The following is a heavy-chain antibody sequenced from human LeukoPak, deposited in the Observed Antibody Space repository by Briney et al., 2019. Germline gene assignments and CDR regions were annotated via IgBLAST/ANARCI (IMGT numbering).Heavy chain of an antibody. V-gene: IGHV3-21*01. D-gene: IGHD2-15*01. Sequence: PGGSLRLSGAASGFTFSTHSMNWVRQAPGKGLEWVSSINDRSTYIFYADSVKGRFTISRDSAKSSLYLQMNSLRPEDTAVYYCARMPHCSAATCPSGYWGRGTLVTVSS. CDR2: INDRSTYI. CDR3: ARMPHCSAATCPSGY. CDR1: GFTFSTHS. J-gene: IGHJ4*02.